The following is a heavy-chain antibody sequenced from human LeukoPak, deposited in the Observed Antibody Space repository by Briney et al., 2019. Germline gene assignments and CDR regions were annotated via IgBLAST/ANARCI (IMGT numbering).Heavy chain of an antibody. CDR3: AKDLERLVGATIFDY. CDR1: GFTFDDYA. J-gene: IGHJ4*02. D-gene: IGHD1-26*01. CDR2: ISWDGGST. V-gene: IGHV3-43D*03. Sequence: GGSLRLSCAASGFTFDDYAMHWVRQAPGKGLEWVSLISWDGGSTYYADSVKGRFTISRDNSKNTLYLQMNSLRAEDTAVYYCAKDLERLVGATIFDYWGQGTLVTVSS.